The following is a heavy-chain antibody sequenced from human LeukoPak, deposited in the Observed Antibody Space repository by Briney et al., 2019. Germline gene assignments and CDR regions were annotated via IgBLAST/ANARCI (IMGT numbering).Heavy chain of an antibody. CDR1: GFTFSSYA. CDR3: AKDGVELSYFDWFSQYYFDY. Sequence: PGGSLRLSCAASGFTFSSYAMSWVRQAPGKGLEWVSAFSGSGGRTYYADSVKGRFTISRDNSKNTLYLQVHSVRAEDTAVYYCAKDGVELSYFDWFSQYYFDYWGQGTLVTVSS. V-gene: IGHV3-23*01. J-gene: IGHJ4*02. CDR2: FSGSGGRT. D-gene: IGHD3-9*01.